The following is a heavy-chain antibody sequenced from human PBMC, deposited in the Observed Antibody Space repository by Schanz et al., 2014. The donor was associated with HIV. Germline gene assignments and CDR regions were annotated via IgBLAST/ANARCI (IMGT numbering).Heavy chain of an antibody. Sequence: QVPLQQWGAGLLKPSETLSLTCAVYGGSFSDYYWSWIRQPPGKGLEWIGEINHSGSTNYNPSLKSRVTIAVDTPKTQVPLKRSSVTAADTAVFYCARHQRGSYLEALDYWGQGTLVTVSS. CDR1: GGSFSDYY. J-gene: IGHJ4*02. V-gene: IGHV4-34*01. D-gene: IGHD3-10*01. CDR3: ARHQRGSYLEALDY. CDR2: INHSGST.